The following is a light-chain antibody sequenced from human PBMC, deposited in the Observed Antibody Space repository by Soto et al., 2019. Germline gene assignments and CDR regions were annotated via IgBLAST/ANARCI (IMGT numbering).Light chain of an antibody. CDR2: KAS. V-gene: IGKV1-5*03. CDR1: QSISSW. J-gene: IGKJ1*01. Sequence: DIQMTQSPSTLSASVGDRVTITCRASQSISSWLAWYQQKPGKAPKLLIYKASSLESGVPSRFSGGGSRTEFTLTISSLQPDDLATYYCQQYNSYPWTFCQGTKVEIK. CDR3: QQYNSYPWT.